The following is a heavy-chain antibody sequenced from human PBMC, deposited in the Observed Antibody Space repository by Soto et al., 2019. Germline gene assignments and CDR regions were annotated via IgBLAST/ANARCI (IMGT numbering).Heavy chain of an antibody. D-gene: IGHD2-2*01. V-gene: IGHV3-23*01. CDR2: ISASGIST. J-gene: IGHJ4*02. CDR1: GFTFSSYA. Sequence: EVQLLESGGGLVQPGGSLRLSCAASGFTFSSYAMSWVRQAPGKGLERVSAISASGISTYFADSVKGRFTISRDNSKNLVYLQMNSLRVEDTAVYYCAKALGHCSSTTCYLHYWGQGTLVTVSS. CDR3: AKALGHCSSTTCYLHY.